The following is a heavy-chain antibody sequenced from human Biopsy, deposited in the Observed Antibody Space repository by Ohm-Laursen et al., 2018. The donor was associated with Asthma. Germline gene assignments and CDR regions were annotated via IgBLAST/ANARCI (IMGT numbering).Heavy chain of an antibody. Sequence: SLRLSCAATGFSFDDCAMHWVRQAPGKGLEWVSSISWNSGNIDYAVSVRGRFTISRDNAKNSLYLQMQSLRPEDTAFYYCAKSADYYDSTDYLDFWGRGTLVTVSS. CDR2: ISWNSGNI. V-gene: IGHV3-9*01. D-gene: IGHD3-22*01. CDR1: GFSFDDCA. CDR3: AKSADYYDSTDYLDF. J-gene: IGHJ4*01.